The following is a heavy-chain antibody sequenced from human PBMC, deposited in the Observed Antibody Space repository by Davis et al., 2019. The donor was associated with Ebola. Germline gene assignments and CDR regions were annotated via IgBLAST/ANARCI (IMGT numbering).Heavy chain of an antibody. D-gene: IGHD3-9*01. CDR2: ISWNSGSI. CDR3: AKRGETYDVLTGYYYYYALDV. J-gene: IGHJ6*02. Sequence: SLKISCAASGFTFDDYAMHWVRQAPGKGLEWVSGISWNSGSIGYADSVKGRFTISRDNAKNTLYLQMNSLRAEDTAVYYCAKRGETYDVLTGYYYYYALDVWGRGTTVTVSS. CDR1: GFTFDDYA. V-gene: IGHV3-9*01.